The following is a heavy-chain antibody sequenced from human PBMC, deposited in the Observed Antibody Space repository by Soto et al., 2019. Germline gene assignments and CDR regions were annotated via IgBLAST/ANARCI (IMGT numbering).Heavy chain of an antibody. V-gene: IGHV1-8*01. D-gene: IGHD5-12*01. Sequence: QVQLVQSGAEVKKPGASVKVSCKASGYTFTSYDINWVRQATGQGLEWMGGMNPNSGNTGYAQKLQGRVTMTRNTSISTAYMELSSLRSEDTAVYYCSTLLIVADNWFDPWGQGTLVTVSS. J-gene: IGHJ5*02. CDR2: MNPNSGNT. CDR1: GYTFTSYD. CDR3: STLLIVADNWFDP.